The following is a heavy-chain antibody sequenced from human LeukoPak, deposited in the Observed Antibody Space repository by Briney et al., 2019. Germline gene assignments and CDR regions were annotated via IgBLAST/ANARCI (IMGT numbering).Heavy chain of an antibody. CDR2: ISSSSSYI. CDR3: ARGLVGATHFDY. D-gene: IGHD1-26*01. V-gene: IGHV3-21*01. CDR1: GFTFSSYS. Sequence: GGSLRLSCAAPGFTFSSYSMNWVRQAPGKGLEWVSSISSSSSYIYYADSVKGRFTISRDNAKNSLYLQMNSLRAEDTAVYYCARGLVGATHFDYWGQGTLVTVSS. J-gene: IGHJ4*02.